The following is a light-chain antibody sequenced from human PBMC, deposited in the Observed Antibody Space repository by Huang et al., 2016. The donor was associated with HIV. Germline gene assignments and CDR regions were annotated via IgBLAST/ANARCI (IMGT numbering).Light chain of an antibody. CDR3: QQYNDWPPELS. Sequence: EIVLTQSPATLSVPPGERATLSCRASQSVGSKLAWYQQKPGQAPRLLLYGASTRAPDVPARFSGSGSGTDFTLTISSLQSEDFAVYFCQQYNDWPPELSFGGGTKVEI. CDR1: QSVGSK. CDR2: GAS. J-gene: IGKJ4*01. V-gene: IGKV3-15*01.